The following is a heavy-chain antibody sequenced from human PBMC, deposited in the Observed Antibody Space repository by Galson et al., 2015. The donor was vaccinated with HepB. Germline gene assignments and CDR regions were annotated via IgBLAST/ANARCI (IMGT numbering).Heavy chain of an antibody. CDR1: GYTFTSYG. V-gene: IGHV1-18*01. Sequence: SVKVSCKASGYTFTSYGITWVRQAPGQGLEWMGWISAYNGNTNYAQKLQGRVTMTTDTSTSTAYMELRSLRSDDTAVYYGARWLPGTFDAFDMWGQGTMVTVSS. D-gene: IGHD5-12*01. J-gene: IGHJ3*02. CDR2: ISAYNGNT. CDR3: ARWLPGTFDAFDM.